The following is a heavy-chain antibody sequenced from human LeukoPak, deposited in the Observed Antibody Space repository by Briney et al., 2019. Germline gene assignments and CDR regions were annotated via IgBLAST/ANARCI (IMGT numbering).Heavy chain of an antibody. CDR1: GGSISGYC. D-gene: IGHD3-16*01. J-gene: IGHJ4*02. CDR2: IYSSGST. V-gene: IGHV4-4*07. Sequence: SETLSLTCTASGGSISGYCCNWIRQPAGKGLEWIGRIYSSGSTNYNPSLMSRVTMSVDTSNNQFSLRLSSVTAADTAAYYCASETMVPIYVLRLKLDYCGQGILVTVSS. CDR3: ASETMVPIYVLRLKLDY.